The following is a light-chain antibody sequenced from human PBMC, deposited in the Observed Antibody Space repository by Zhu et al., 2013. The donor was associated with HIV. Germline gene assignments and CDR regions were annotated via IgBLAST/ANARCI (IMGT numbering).Light chain of an antibody. Sequence: QSVLTQPPSVSEAPRQRVTISCSGSSSNIGNNAVNWYQQLPGKAPKLLIYYDDLLPSGVSDRFSGSKSGTSASLAISGLQSEDEADYYCNSYTNTNTLVFGTGTKVTVL. V-gene: IGLV1-36*01. CDR2: YDD. CDR3: NSYTNTNTLV. J-gene: IGLJ1*01. CDR1: SSNIGNNA.